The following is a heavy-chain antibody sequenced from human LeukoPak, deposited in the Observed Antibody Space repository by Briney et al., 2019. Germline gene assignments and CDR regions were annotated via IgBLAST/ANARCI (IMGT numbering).Heavy chain of an antibody. D-gene: IGHD1-26*01. J-gene: IGHJ3*02. CDR1: GFIFSNYW. Sequence: GGSLRLSCAASGFIFSNYWMLWVRQAPGKGLVWVSSISSSSSYIYYADSVKGRFTISRDNAKNSLYLQMNSLRAEDTAVYYCARSLIVGATRGAFDIWGQGTMVTVSS. CDR3: ARSLIVGATRGAFDI. CDR2: ISSSSSYI. V-gene: IGHV3-21*01.